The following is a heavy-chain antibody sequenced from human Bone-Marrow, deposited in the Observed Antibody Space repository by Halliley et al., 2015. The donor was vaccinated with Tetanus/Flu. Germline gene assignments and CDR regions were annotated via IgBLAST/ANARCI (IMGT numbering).Heavy chain of an antibody. CDR2: VFYSGTT. V-gene: IGHV4-39*01. J-gene: IGHJ6*02. Sequence: TLSLTCTVSGGSTYSNSFYWVWLRQSTGGRLQWIGTVFYSGTTSYNPSLMDRVSLSVGPSRNQFSLELRSVTATDSSVYFCAKMEGASGQAFNGRRGILDVWGQGTTVTVSS. CDR3: AKMEGASGQAFNGRRGILDV. D-gene: IGHD2-8*01. CDR1: GGSTYSNSFY.